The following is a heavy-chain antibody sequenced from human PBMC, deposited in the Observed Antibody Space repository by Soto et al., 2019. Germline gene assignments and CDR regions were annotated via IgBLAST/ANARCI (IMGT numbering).Heavy chain of an antibody. CDR2: ISGSGGST. D-gene: IGHD2-2*01. CDR3: AKGTDCSSTSCSHIDYYYYYGMDV. CDR1: GFTFSSYA. Sequence: GGSLRLSCAASGFTFSSYAMSWVRQAPGKGLEWVSAISGSGGSTYYADSVKGRFTISRDNSKNTLYLQMNSLRAEDTAVYYCAKGTDCSSTSCSHIDYYYYYGMDVWGQGTTVTVS. V-gene: IGHV3-23*01. J-gene: IGHJ6*02.